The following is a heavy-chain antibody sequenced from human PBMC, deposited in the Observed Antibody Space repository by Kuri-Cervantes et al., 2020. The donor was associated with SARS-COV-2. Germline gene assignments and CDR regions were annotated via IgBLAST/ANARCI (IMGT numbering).Heavy chain of an antibody. J-gene: IGHJ6*02. CDR2: IYYSGST. Sequence: SETLSLTCTVSGGSVSSGSYYWSWIRQPPGKGLEWIGYIYYSGSTNYNPSLKSRVTISVDTSKNQFSLKLSSVTAADTAVYYCAGARLSNCYYYYGMDVWGQGTTVTVSS. CDR1: GGSVSSGSYY. V-gene: IGHV4-61*01. CDR3: AGARLSNCYYYYGMDV.